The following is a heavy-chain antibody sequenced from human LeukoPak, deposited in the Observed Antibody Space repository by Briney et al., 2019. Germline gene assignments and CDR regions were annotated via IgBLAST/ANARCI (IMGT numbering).Heavy chain of an antibody. Sequence: ASVKVSCKASGYTFTRYGISWVRQAPGPGLEWMGWISAYNGNTNYAKKLQGSVTLTTGTPTSTAYMELRSLRSDDTAVYYCARISGSRPRYYFDYWGQGTLVTVSS. D-gene: IGHD1-26*01. J-gene: IGHJ4*02. CDR3: ARISGSRPRYYFDY. CDR2: ISAYNGNT. V-gene: IGHV1-18*01. CDR1: GYTFTRYG.